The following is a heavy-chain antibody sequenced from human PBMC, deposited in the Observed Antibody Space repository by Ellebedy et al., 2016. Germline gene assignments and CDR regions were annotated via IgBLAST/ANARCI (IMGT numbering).Heavy chain of an antibody. V-gene: IGHV1-69*13. CDR2: TIPTLGAP. D-gene: IGHD1-1*01. Sequence: SVKVSXXASGGTFSSDAISWVRQAPGQGLEWMGGTIPTLGAPVYAQKFQDRVTLTADESTSTAYMELRSLRSDDTAVYFCARDDSKNYNSRKFDSWGQGILVTVSS. CDR3: ARDDSKNYNSRKFDS. J-gene: IGHJ4*02. CDR1: GGTFSSDA.